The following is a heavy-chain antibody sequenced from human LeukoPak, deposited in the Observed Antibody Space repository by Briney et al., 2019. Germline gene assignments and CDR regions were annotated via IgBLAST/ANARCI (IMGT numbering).Heavy chain of an antibody. Sequence: GGSLRLSCAASGFTVSSNYMSWVRQAPGKGLEWASVIYSGGSTYYADSVKGRFTIFRDNSQNTLHLQMNSLGAEDTAVYYCAKYAVGETFFGDYWGQGTLVTVSS. CDR1: GFTVSSNY. D-gene: IGHD1-26*01. V-gene: IGHV3-53*01. CDR2: IYSGGST. CDR3: AKYAVGETFFGDY. J-gene: IGHJ4*02.